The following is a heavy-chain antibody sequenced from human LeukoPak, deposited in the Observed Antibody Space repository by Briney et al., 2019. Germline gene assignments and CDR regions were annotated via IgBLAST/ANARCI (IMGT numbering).Heavy chain of an antibody. CDR2: IYYSGST. CDR3: ARGGEPTDY. V-gene: IGHV4-30-4*01. CDR1: GGCISSGDYY. J-gene: IGHJ4*02. D-gene: IGHD1-14*01. Sequence: SHTLSLTCTVSGGCISSGDYYWSWIRQPPGQDLVWSGYIYYSGSTYYNPSLKSRDTISVDTSKNQFSLKLSSVTAADTAVYYCARGGEPTDYWGQGTLVTVSS.